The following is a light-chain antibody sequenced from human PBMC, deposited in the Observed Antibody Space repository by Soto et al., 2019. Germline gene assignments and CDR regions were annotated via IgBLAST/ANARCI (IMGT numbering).Light chain of an antibody. CDR1: QSIKSW. J-gene: IGKJ2*01. CDR3: RQYYSYPYT. V-gene: IGKV1-5*03. CDR2: AAS. Sequence: DIQMTQSPSTLSASVGDRVTITCRASQSIKSWLAWYQQKPGKAPKLLIYAASSLESGVPSRFSGSGSGTEFTLTISSLQPDDFATYYCRQYYSYPYTFGQGTKVDIK.